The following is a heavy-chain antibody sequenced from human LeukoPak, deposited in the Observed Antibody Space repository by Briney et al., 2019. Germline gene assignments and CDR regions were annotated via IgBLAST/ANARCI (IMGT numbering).Heavy chain of an antibody. D-gene: IGHD3-10*01. J-gene: IGHJ5*02. CDR3: ARGLLLWFGELPYNWFDP. CDR1: GYTFTSYD. V-gene: IGHV1-8*01. CDR2: MNPNSGNT. Sequence: GASVKVSCKASGYTFTSYDINWVRQATGQGLEWMEWMNPNSGNTGYAQKFQGRVTMTRNTSISTAYMELSSLRSEDTAVYYCARGLLLWFGELPYNWFDPWGQGTLVTVSS.